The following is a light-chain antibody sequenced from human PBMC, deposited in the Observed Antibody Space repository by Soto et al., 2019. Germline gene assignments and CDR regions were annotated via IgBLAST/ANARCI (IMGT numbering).Light chain of an antibody. J-gene: IGKJ5*01. Sequence: EIVMTQSPETLSVSPGERATLSCRASQSVSSNLAWYQQKPGQAPRLLIYDASNRATGIPARFSGSGSGTDFTLTISSLEPEDFAVYYCQQRSNWPPRITFGQGTRLEIK. CDR2: DAS. V-gene: IGKV3-11*01. CDR3: QQRSNWPPRIT. CDR1: QSVSSN.